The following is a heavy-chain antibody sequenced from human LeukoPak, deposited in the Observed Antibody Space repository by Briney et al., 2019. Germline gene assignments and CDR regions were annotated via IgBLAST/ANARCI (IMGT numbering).Heavy chain of an antibody. CDR1: GGSISSYY. V-gene: IGHV4-59*08. CDR2: IYYSGST. Sequence: SETLSLTCTVSGGSISSYYWSWIRQPPGKGLEWIGYIYYSGSTNYNPSLKSRVTISVDTSKNQFSLKLSSVTAADTAVYYCARMRNYYDSSGYYYTPSAGMDVWGQGTTVTVSS. J-gene: IGHJ6*02. CDR3: ARMRNYYDSSGYYYTPSAGMDV. D-gene: IGHD3-22*01.